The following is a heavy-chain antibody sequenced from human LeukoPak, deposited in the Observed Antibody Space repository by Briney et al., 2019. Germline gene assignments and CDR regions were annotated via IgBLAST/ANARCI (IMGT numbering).Heavy chain of an antibody. D-gene: IGHD6-19*01. CDR1: GFTFSSSP. CDR3: VQEGSGWYAS. V-gene: IGHV3-64D*06. CDR2: ISSDGVSK. Sequence: GGSLRLSCSASGFTFSSSPMHGVRQAPGKGLEYVSAISSDGVSKYYGDSMKGRFTISRDNSKNILYLHMSSMRAEDTAVYYCVQEGSGWYASWGQGTLVTVSS. J-gene: IGHJ4*02.